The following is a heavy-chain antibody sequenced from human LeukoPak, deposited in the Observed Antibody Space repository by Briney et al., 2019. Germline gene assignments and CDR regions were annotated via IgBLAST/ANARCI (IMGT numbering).Heavy chain of an antibody. Sequence: GGSLRLSCAASGFTFSSYAMHWVRQAPGKGLEWVAVISYDGSNKYYADSVKGRFTISRDNSKNTLYLQMNSLRAEDTAVYYCARGDYGGLMGPSDDWGQGTLVTVSS. D-gene: IGHD4-23*01. V-gene: IGHV3-30-3*01. CDR2: ISYDGSNK. CDR3: ARGDYGGLMGPSDD. J-gene: IGHJ4*02. CDR1: GFTFSSYA.